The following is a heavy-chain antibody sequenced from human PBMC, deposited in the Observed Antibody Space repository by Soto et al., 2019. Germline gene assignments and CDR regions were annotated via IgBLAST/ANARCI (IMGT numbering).Heavy chain of an antibody. V-gene: IGHV3-11*05. CDR3: ATLRLTGYFYY. Sequence: QVQLVESGGGLVKPGGSLRLSCVASGFTFSDHYMTWIRQAPGKGLEWLSYISTSSSYTNYADSVKGRFTISRDNAMNSLYLQMNSLRAEDTAVYYCATLRLTGYFYYWGQGTLVTVSS. J-gene: IGHJ4*02. CDR1: GFTFSDHY. CDR2: ISTSSSYT.